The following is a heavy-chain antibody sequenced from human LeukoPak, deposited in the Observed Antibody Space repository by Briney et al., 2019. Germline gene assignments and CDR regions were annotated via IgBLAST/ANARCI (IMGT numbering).Heavy chain of an antibody. CDR1: GGSINNYY. V-gene: IGHV4-59*08. CDR2: TYDRGGT. J-gene: IGHJ4*02. Sequence: SETLSLTCTISGGSINNYYWNWIRQPPGKGLEWIGYTYDRGGTSYNPSLESRVTISMDTSNNQFSLKVTSVTAADTAVYYCARVARAGNGWSIFDSWCQGTQVTVSS. CDR3: ARVARAGNGWSIFDS. D-gene: IGHD6-19*01.